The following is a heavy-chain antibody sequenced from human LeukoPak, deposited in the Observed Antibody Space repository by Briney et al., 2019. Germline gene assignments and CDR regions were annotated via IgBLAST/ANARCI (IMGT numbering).Heavy chain of an antibody. CDR1: GAPISNYY. V-gene: IGHV4-4*07. CDR2: VYTSGST. Sequence: SETLSLTCTVSGAPISNYYWSWIRQPAGKALEWIGHVYTSGSTTYNPSFRSRVTMSVDKSKNELSLKLTSVTAADTAVYYCAGRDYWGQGTLVTVSS. CDR3: AGRDY. J-gene: IGHJ4*02.